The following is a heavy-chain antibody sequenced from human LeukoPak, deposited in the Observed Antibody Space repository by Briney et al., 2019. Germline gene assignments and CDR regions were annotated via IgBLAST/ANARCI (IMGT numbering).Heavy chain of an antibody. CDR3: ARTPSTVTTYYFDY. CDR1: GGSISSNSYY. Sequence: PSETLSLTCTVSGGSISSNSYYWSWIRQHPGKGLEWIGYIYYSGSTYYNPSLKSRVTISVDTSKNQFSLKLSSVTAADTAVYYCARTPSTVTTYYFDYWGQGTLVTVSS. J-gene: IGHJ4*02. CDR2: IYYSGST. D-gene: IGHD4-17*01. V-gene: IGHV4-31*03.